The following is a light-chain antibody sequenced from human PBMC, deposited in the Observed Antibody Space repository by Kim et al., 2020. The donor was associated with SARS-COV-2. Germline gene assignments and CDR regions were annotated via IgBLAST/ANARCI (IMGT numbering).Light chain of an antibody. V-gene: IGLV2-14*03. CDR2: DVS. CDR1: RSDVGGYNY. Sequence: GQSINISRTGTRSDVGGYNYVSWYQQHPGKAPKLMIYDVSNRPSGVSNRFSGSKSGNPASLTISGLQAEDEADYYCSSYTSSSTRVFGGGTQLTVL. CDR3: SSYTSSSTRV. J-gene: IGLJ3*02.